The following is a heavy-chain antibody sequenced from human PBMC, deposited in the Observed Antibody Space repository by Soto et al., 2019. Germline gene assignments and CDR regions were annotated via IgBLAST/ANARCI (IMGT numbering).Heavy chain of an antibody. CDR3: TSDSHGLGDY. Sequence: ASVKVSCKASGYTFTTYPMHWVRQAPGQRLEWMGWINAGNGNTKYPQKFQGRVTITRDTSASTAYMELSSLRSEDTAVYYCTSDSHGLGDYWGQGTLVTVSS. CDR2: INAGNGNT. J-gene: IGHJ4*02. D-gene: IGHD3-9*01. CDR1: GYTFTTYP. V-gene: IGHV1-3*01.